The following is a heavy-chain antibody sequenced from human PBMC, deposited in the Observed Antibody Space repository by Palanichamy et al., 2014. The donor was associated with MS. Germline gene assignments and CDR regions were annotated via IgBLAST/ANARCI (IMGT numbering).Heavy chain of an antibody. CDR3: VRVLETGFDY. CDR2: ISSNSGGII. J-gene: IGHJ4*02. V-gene: IGHV3-11*01. CDR1: GFTFSDYY. Sequence: QVQLVESGGGLVKAGGSLRLSCAASGFTFSDYYMTWIRQAPGRGLEWVSYISSNSGGIIYYVDSVKGRFTISRDNAKNSLYLQMNSLRADDTAVYYCVRVLETGFDYWGQGTVVTVSS. D-gene: IGHD1-1*01.